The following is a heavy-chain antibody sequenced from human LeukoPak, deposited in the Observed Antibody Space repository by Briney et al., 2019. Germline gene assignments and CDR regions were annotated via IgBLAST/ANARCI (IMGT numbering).Heavy chain of an antibody. Sequence: GGSLRLACAASGFTFSSYAMSWVRQAPGKGLEWVSPISGSGGGTYYADSVKGRFTISRDNSKNTLYLQMDSLRAEDTAVYYCARTMVVRGVMRGVDYWGQGTLVTVSS. V-gene: IGHV3-23*01. CDR1: GFTFSSYA. CDR2: ISGSGGGT. J-gene: IGHJ4*02. D-gene: IGHD3-10*01. CDR3: ARTMVVRGVMRGVDY.